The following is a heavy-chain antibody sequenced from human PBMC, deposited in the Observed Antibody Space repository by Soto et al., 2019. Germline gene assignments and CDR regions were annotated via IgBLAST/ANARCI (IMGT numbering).Heavy chain of an antibody. Sequence: GESLKISCKGSGYNFINYWIAWVRQMPGRGLEWMGIISPGDSHTKYSPSLQGQVTISADKSISTAYLQWSSLKASDTAMYYCLRTARNYNYNDIDVWGQGTTVTVSS. CDR1: GYNFINYW. D-gene: IGHD1-20*01. CDR3: LRTARNYNYNDIDV. V-gene: IGHV5-51*01. CDR2: ISPGDSHT. J-gene: IGHJ6*02.